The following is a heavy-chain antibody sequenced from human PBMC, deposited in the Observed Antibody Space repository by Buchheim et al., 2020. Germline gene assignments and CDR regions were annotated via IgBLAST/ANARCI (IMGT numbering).Heavy chain of an antibody. CDR1: GFTFSSYG. D-gene: IGHD3-3*01. CDR2: ISYDGSNK. CDR3: AKDRRKRFLEWFSYYMDV. V-gene: IGHV3-30*18. Sequence: QVQLVESGGGVVQPGRSLRLSCAASGFTFSSYGMHWVRQAPGKGLEWVAVISYDGSNKYYADSVKGRFTISRDNSKNTLYLQMNSLRAEDTAVYYCAKDRRKRFLEWFSYYMDVWGKGTT. J-gene: IGHJ6*03.